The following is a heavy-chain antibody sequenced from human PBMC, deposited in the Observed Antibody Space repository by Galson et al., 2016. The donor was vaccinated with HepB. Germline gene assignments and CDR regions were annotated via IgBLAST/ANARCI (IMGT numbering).Heavy chain of an antibody. J-gene: IGHJ4*02. Sequence: SLRLSCAASGFTFSSYAMHWVRQAPGKGLEWVAVISYDESNDYYADSVKGRFTISRDNSKNTLYLQMNSRRAEDTAVYYCARDHGVLRFLEWLLCPDDWGPGTLVTVSS. V-gene: IGHV3-30*04. D-gene: IGHD3-3*01. CDR1: GFTFSSYA. CDR3: ARDHGVLRFLEWLLCPDD. CDR2: ISYDESND.